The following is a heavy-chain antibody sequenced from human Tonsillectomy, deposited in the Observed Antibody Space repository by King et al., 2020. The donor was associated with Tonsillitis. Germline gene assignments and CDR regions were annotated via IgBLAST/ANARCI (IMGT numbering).Heavy chain of an antibody. Sequence: VQLVESGGGLVQPGRSLRLSCAASGFTFGDFAMHWVRQAPGKGLEWVSGINWNSDNLGYVDSVKGRFTISRDNAKNSLYLQMNSLRAEDTALYYCAKGPPFAIVGAPYFDCWGQGTLVTVSS. J-gene: IGHJ4*02. CDR2: INWNSDNL. CDR3: AKGPPFAIVGAPYFDC. V-gene: IGHV3-9*01. CDR1: GFTFGDFA. D-gene: IGHD1-26*01.